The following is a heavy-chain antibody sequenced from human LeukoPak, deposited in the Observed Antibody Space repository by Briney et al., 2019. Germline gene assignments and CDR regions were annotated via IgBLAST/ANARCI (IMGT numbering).Heavy chain of an antibody. CDR3: AREYCSGGSCYGGDY. J-gene: IGHJ4*02. Sequence: GASVKVSCKASGYTFTSYAMHWVRQAPGQRLEWMGWINAGNGNTKCSQKFQGRVTITRDTSASTAYMELSSLRSEDTAVYYCAREYCSGGSCYGGDYWGQGTLVTVSS. V-gene: IGHV1-3*01. CDR2: INAGNGNT. CDR1: GYTFTSYA. D-gene: IGHD2-15*01.